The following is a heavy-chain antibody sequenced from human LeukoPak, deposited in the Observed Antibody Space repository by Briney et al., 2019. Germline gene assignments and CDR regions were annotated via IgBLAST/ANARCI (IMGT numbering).Heavy chain of an antibody. J-gene: IGHJ6*03. CDR2: VVPIFGTT. V-gene: IGHV1-69*05. CDR3: GMSSHGYYYYYMDV. Sequence: SVKVSCKASGGTFTNYAINWVRQAPGHGLEWMGRVVPIFGTTHYAQEFQGRFTITTDESTSTAYMVLSSLRSDDKAVYYCGMSSHGYYYYYMDVWGKGTTVLVSS. CDR1: GGTFTNYA.